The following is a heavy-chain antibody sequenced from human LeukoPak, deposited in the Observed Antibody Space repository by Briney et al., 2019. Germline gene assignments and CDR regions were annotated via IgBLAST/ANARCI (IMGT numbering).Heavy chain of an antibody. CDR3: ARAYSSGWCLGFDP. CDR2: IYSGGST. Sequence: GGSLRLSCAASGFTVSSNYMSWVRQAPGKGLEWVSVIYSGGSTYYADSVKGRFTISRHNSKNTLYLQMNSLRAEDTAVYYCARAYSSGWCLGFDPWGQGTLVTVPS. V-gene: IGHV3-53*04. D-gene: IGHD6-19*01. J-gene: IGHJ5*02. CDR1: GFTVSSNY.